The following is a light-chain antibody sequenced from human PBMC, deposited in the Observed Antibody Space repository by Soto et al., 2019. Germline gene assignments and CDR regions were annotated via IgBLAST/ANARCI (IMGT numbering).Light chain of an antibody. CDR2: NVS. Sequence: QSALTQPASVSGSPGQSITISCTGTSSDVGGYNYVSWYQQHPGKAPKLIIYNVSDRPSGVSNRFSGSKSGNTASLTISGLQAEDEADYYCSSYTSSGTLYVFGTGTKLTVL. CDR3: SSYTSSGTLYV. J-gene: IGLJ1*01. V-gene: IGLV2-14*03. CDR1: SSDVGGYNY.